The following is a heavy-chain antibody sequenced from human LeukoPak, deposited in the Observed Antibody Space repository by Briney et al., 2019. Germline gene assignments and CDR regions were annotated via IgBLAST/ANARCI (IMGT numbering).Heavy chain of an antibody. CDR1: GFTFSDYH. CDR3: ARGPVSSSGFFGY. V-gene: IGHV3-11*01. CDR2: ISSSGGTI. D-gene: IGHD6-19*01. J-gene: IGHJ4*02. Sequence: GGSLRLSCAASGFTFSDYHMSWIRQVPGKGLEWASYISSSGGTISYADSVKGRFTISRDNAKNSLYLQMNSLRAEDTAVYYCARGPVSSSGFFGYWGQGTLVTVSS.